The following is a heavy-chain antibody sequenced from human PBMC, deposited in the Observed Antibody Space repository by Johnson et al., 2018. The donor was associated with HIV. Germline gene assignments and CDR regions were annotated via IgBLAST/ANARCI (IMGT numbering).Heavy chain of an antibody. Sequence: QEKLVESGGGVVRPGGSLRLSCAASGFTFDEYGLSWVRQAPGQGLEWLAAISYDGSNKFYADSVQGRFTLSRDNSKNTLYLQMNSLRAEDTAVYYCAKDERAGQWLVLAFDIWGQGTMVTVSS. CDR2: ISYDGSNK. V-gene: IGHV3-30*18. CDR1: GFTFDEYG. D-gene: IGHD6-19*01. J-gene: IGHJ3*02. CDR3: AKDERAGQWLVLAFDI.